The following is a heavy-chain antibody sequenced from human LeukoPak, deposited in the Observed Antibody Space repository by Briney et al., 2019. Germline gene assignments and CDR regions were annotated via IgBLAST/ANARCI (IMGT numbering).Heavy chain of an antibody. CDR1: R. J-gene: IGHJ6*02. V-gene: IGHV3-21*01. CDR3: ARGDGIAAAGRYYYYGMDV. CDR2: ISSSSSYI. D-gene: IGHD6-13*01. Sequence: RREGVREARGNKLEWVSSISSSSSYIYYADSVKGRFTISRDNAKNSLYLQMNSLRAEDTAVYYCARGDGIAAAGRYYYYGMDVWGQGTTVTVSS.